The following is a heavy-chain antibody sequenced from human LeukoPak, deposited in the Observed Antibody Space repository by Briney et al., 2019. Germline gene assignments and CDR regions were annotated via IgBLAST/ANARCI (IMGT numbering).Heavy chain of an antibody. D-gene: IGHD3-3*01. J-gene: IGHJ6*03. Sequence: GESLKISCKGSGYSFTSYWIGWVRQKPGKGLEWMGIIYPGDSDTRYSPSFQGQVTISADKSISTAYLQWSSLKASDTAMYYCARHVSTYYDFWSGYLNYYYYYMDVWGKGTTVTVSS. CDR3: ARHVSTYYDFWSGYLNYYYYYMDV. CDR2: IYPGDSDT. V-gene: IGHV5-51*01. CDR1: GYSFTSYW.